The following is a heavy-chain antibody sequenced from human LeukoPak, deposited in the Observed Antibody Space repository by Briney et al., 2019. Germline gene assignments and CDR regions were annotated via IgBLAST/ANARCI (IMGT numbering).Heavy chain of an antibody. CDR1: GFIFSDYY. V-gene: IGHV3-11*01. CDR3: ARVTEGIAAVIGCYDY. D-gene: IGHD6-13*01. Sequence: GGSLRLSCAASGFIFSDYYMSWIRRAPGKGLEWVSYISSSGSTIYYADSVKGRFTISRDNAKNSLYLQMNSLRAEDTAVYYCARVTEGIAAVIGCYDYWGQGTLVTVSS. J-gene: IGHJ4*02. CDR2: ISSSGSTI.